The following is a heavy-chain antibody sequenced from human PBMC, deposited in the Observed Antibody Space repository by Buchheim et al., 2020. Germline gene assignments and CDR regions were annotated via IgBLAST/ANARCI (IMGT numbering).Heavy chain of an antibody. CDR2: IYATGSP. V-gene: IGHV4-61*02. D-gene: IGHD5-18*01. J-gene: IGHJ4*02. Sequence: QVQLQESGPGLVKPSQTLSLTCTVSGSSISSGSYYWTWIRQPAGKGLEWIGRIYATGSPHYHSSLKSRVSISLDTSKNQFSLTLSSVTAADTAVYYCAASSFLDTAMVFDYWGRGAL. CDR3: AASSFLDTAMVFDY. CDR1: GSSISSGSYY.